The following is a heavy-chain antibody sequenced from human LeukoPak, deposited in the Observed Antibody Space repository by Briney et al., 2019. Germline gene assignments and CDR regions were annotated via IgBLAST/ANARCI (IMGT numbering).Heavy chain of an antibody. V-gene: IGHV4-59*01. CDR1: GGSISGYS. CDR2: FHNSRTT. CDR3: ARGWGIADDRIGPGAFDI. Sequence: SETLSLTCTVSGGSISGYSSTWIRQPPGQGLEWIGYFHNSRTTSYNPSLTGRVTISVDTAMDQISLKLNSVTAADTAVHYCARGWGIADDRIGPGAFDIWGQGTMVTVSS. D-gene: IGHD6-13*01. J-gene: IGHJ3*02.